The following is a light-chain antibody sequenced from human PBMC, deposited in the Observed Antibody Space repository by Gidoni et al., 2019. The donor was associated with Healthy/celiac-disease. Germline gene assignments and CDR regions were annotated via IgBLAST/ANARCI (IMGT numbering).Light chain of an antibody. V-gene: IGKV3-20*01. Sequence: EIVLTQSPGTLSLSPGERATLSCRASQSVSSSYLAWYQQKPGQAPRLLIYGASSRATGIPDRFSGSGSGTDFTLTISRLEPEDFAVYYCQQYGSSPWTFGGXTKVEIK. CDR1: QSVSSSY. CDR3: QQYGSSPWT. J-gene: IGKJ4*01. CDR2: GAS.